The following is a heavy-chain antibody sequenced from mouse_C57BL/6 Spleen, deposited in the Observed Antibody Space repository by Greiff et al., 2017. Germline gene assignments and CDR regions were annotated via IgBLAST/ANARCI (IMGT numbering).Heavy chain of an antibody. CDR1: VYTFTSYW. V-gene: IGHV1-69*01. Sequence: QVQLQQPGAELVMPGASVKLSCKASVYTFTSYWMHWVKQRPGQGLEWIGEIDPSDSYTNYNQKFKGKSTLTVDKSSSTAYMQLSSLTSEDSAVYYCARGSGYWFAYWGQGTLVTVSA. J-gene: IGHJ3*01. D-gene: IGHD3-2*02. CDR2: IDPSDSYT. CDR3: ARGSGYWFAY.